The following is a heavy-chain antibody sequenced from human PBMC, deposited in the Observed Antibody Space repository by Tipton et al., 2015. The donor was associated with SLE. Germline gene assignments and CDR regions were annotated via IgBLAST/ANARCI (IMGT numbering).Heavy chain of an antibody. D-gene: IGHD7-27*01. CDR1: GGSISSSSYH. Sequence: LRLSCTVSGGSISSSSYHWGWIRQAPGKGLEWIGNIYYSGSTFYNPSLKSRVTISVDTSKSQFSLKLNSVTAADTAVYYCARVPLTGAYNYYFDHIDVWGKGTTVTVSS. CDR3: ARVPLTGAYNYYFDHIDV. J-gene: IGHJ6*03. V-gene: IGHV4-39*07. CDR2: IYYSGST.